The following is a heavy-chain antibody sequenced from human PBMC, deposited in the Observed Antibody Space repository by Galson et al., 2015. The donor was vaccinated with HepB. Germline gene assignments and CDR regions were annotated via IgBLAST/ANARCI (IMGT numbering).Heavy chain of an antibody. Sequence: SLRLSCAASGFTFSSYAMSWVRQAPGKGLEWVSAISGSGGSTYYADSVKGRFTISRDNSKNTLYLRMNSLRAEDTAVYYCARDNYYDSSGYQEMHDAFDIWGQGTMVTVSS. J-gene: IGHJ3*02. D-gene: IGHD3-22*01. CDR1: GFTFSSYA. CDR2: ISGSGGST. CDR3: ARDNYYDSSGYQEMHDAFDI. V-gene: IGHV3-23*01.